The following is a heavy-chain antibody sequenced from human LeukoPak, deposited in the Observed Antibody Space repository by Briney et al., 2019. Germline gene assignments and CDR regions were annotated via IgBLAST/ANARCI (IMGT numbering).Heavy chain of an antibody. CDR1: GYSISSGYY. CDR3: ARRGGQWLKLAWFDP. Sequence: PSETLSLTCTVSGYSISSGYYWGWIRQPPGKGLEWIGSIYHSGSTYYNPSLKSRVTISVDTSKNQFSLKLSSVTAADTAVYYCARRGGQWLKLAWFDPWGQGTLVTVSS. D-gene: IGHD6-19*01. CDR2: IYHSGST. V-gene: IGHV4-38-2*02. J-gene: IGHJ5*02.